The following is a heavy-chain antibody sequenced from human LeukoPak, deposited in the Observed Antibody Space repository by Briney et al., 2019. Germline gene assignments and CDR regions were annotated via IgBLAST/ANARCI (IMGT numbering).Heavy chain of an antibody. D-gene: IGHD6-19*01. Sequence: GGSLRLSCAASGFTFSSYAMGWVRQAPGKGLEWVSAISGSGGSTYYADSVKGRFTISRDNSKNTLYLQMNSLRAEDTAVYYCAKDQGQQWLDYYFDYWGQGTLVTVSS. CDR2: ISGSGGST. CDR3: AKDQGQQWLDYYFDY. V-gene: IGHV3-23*01. J-gene: IGHJ4*02. CDR1: GFTFSSYA.